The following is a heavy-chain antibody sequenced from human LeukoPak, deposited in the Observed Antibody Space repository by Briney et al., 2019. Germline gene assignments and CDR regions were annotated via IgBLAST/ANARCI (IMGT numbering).Heavy chain of an antibody. D-gene: IGHD5-12*01. CDR3: AKCGNSGCHLIGY. Sequence: GGSLRLSCAASGFTFTTNAMSWVRQAPGKGLEWVSAISGRTGATYYADSEKGRFTIFRDNSKSTLYLQMDSLRAEDTAVYYCAKCGNSGCHLIGYWGQGTLVTVSS. CDR2: ISGRTGAT. J-gene: IGHJ4*02. V-gene: IGHV3-23*01. CDR1: GFTFTTNA.